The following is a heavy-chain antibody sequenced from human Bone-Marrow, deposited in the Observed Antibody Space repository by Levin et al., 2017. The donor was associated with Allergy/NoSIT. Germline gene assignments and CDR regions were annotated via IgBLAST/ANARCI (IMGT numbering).Heavy chain of an antibody. Sequence: PGGSLRLSCQGSGYGFSSFWIAWVRQMPGKGLELMGIIYPGDSDARYSPSVQGQVTISADKSINTAYLQWSSLKASDTAMYYCARRKDDAFDIWGQGTRVTVSS. V-gene: IGHV5-51*01. CDR2: IYPGDSDA. CDR1: GYGFSSFW. CDR3: ARRKDDAFDI. J-gene: IGHJ3*02.